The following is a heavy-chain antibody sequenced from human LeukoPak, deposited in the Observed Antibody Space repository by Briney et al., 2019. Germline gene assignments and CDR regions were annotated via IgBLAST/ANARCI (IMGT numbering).Heavy chain of an antibody. CDR1: GYTFTSDG. Sequence: ASVKVSCKASGYTFTSDGISWVRQAPGQGLEWMGWISAYNGNTNYAQKLQGRVTMTTDTSTSTAYMELRSLRSDDTAVYYCARVRTTMIVEIFDYWGQGTLVTVSS. D-gene: IGHD3-22*01. CDR2: ISAYNGNT. V-gene: IGHV1-18*01. CDR3: ARVRTTMIVEIFDY. J-gene: IGHJ4*02.